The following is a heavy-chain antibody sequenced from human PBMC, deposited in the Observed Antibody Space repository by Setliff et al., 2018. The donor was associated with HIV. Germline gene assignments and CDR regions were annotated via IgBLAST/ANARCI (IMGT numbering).Heavy chain of an antibody. D-gene: IGHD3-10*01. CDR2: IYTSGST. CDR3: ARLWFGESH. CDR1: GGSISSGSYY. J-gene: IGHJ4*02. V-gene: IGHV4-61*02. Sequence: SETLSLTCTVSGGSISSGSYYWSWIRQPAGKGLEWIGPIYTSGSTNYNPSLKSRVTISVDTSKNQFSLKLSSVTAADTAVYYCARLWFGESHWGQGTLVTVSS.